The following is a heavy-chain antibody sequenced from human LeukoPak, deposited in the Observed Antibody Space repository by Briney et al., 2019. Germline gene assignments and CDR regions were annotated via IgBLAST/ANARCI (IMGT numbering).Heavy chain of an antibody. J-gene: IGHJ4*02. D-gene: IGHD1-1*01. CDR3: ARDPRTGTIDY. CDR1: GSTFSTYS. V-gene: IGHV3-21*01. Sequence: GGSLRFSCAASGSTFSTYSLTWAPQAPGKGLEGVSSISSSSSYIYYADSVKGRFTISRDNAKNSLYLQMNSLRAEDTAVYYCARDPRTGTIDYWGQGTLVTVSS. CDR2: ISSSSSYI.